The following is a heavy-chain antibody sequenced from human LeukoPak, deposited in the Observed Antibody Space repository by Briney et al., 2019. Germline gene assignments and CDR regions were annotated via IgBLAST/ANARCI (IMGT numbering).Heavy chain of an antibody. D-gene: IGHD6-19*01. J-gene: IGHJ4*02. CDR2: IYDSGST. CDR3: AREVLRSGWYGGEFDY. V-gene: IGHV4-59*11. Sequence: SETLSLTCTVSGGSISSHYWSWIRQPPGKGLEWIGYIYDSGSTNYNPSLKSRVTISVDTSKNQFSLKLSSVTAADTAVYYCAREVLRSGWYGGEFDYWGQGTLVTVST. CDR1: GGSISSHY.